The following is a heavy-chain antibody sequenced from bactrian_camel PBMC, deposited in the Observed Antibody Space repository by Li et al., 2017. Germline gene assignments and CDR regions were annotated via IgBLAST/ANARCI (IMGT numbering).Heavy chain of an antibody. D-gene: IGHD3*01. J-gene: IGHJ4*01. CDR2: IYTASGTT. V-gene: IGHV3S1*01. Sequence: HVQLVESGGGSVQTGGSLRLSCAGSGFTSMNHCMGWFRQAPGREREGVAAIYTASGTTYYDDSEKGRFAISQDNAKNTVYLQMNNLKPDDTAVYSCAAGRHVCYAGSVVREYWYTSWGQGTQVTVS. CDR1: GFTSMNHC. CDR3: AAGRHVCYAGSVVREYWYTS.